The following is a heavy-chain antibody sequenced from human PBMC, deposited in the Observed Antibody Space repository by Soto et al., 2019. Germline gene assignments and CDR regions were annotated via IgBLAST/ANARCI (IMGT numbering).Heavy chain of an antibody. Sequence: SETLSLTCTVSGGSISSSSYYWGWIRQPPGKGLEWIGSIYYSGSTYYNPSLKSRATISVDTSKNRFSLKLSSVTAADTAVYYCYSNLVATYYYYGMDVWGQGTTVTVSS. D-gene: IGHD5-12*01. CDR1: GGSISSSSYY. J-gene: IGHJ6*02. CDR2: IYYSGST. CDR3: YSNLVATYYYYGMDV. V-gene: IGHV4-39*01.